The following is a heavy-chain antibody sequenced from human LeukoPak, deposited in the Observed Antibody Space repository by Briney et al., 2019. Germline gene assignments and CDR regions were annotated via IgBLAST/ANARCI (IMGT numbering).Heavy chain of an antibody. D-gene: IGHD6-13*01. Sequence: GRSLRLSCAASGFTFSSYGMHWVRQAPGKGLEWVAVIWYDGSNKYYADSVKGRFTISRDNSKNTLYLQMNSLRAEDTAVYYCARDQYIAAAAPDAFDIWGQGTMVTVSS. CDR3: ARDQYIAAAAPDAFDI. J-gene: IGHJ3*02. V-gene: IGHV3-33*08. CDR1: GFTFSSYG. CDR2: IWYDGSNK.